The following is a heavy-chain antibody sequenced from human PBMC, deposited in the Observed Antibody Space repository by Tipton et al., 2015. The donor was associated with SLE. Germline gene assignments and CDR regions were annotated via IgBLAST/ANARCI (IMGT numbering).Heavy chain of an antibody. V-gene: IGHV4-38-2*01. D-gene: IGHD6-6*01. CDR2: IYYSGST. CDR1: GYSISSGYY. Sequence: TLSLTCAVSGYSISSGYYWGWIRQPPGKGLEWIGSIYYSGSTYYNPSLKSRVTISVDTSKNQFSLKLSSVTAADTAVYYYARIAAREGYYYYYMDVWGKGTTVTVSS. J-gene: IGHJ6*03. CDR3: ARIAAREGYYYYYMDV.